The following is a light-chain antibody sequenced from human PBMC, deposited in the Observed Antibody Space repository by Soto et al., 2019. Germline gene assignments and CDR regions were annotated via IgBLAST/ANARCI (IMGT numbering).Light chain of an antibody. CDR2: GAS. CDR3: LQHNSYPVT. J-gene: IGKJ1*01. Sequence: IVMTQSPATLSVSPGERATLSCRASQSVGRSLAWYQQRPGQAPRLLIYGASARATGIPATFSGSGSGTEFTLTISSLQSEDFATYYCLQHNSYPVTFGQGTKVDIK. CDR1: QSVGRS. V-gene: IGKV3-15*01.